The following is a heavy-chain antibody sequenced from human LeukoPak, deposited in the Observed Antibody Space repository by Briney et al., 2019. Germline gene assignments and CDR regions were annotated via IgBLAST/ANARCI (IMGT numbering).Heavy chain of an antibody. J-gene: IGHJ4*02. CDR2: ISSSSSYI. CDR3: ARHHWAGFDY. V-gene: IGHV3-21*01. CDR1: GFTFSSYS. Sequence: GGPLRLSCAASGFTFSSYSMNWVRQAPGKGLEWVSSISSSSSYIYYADSVKGRFTISRDNAKNSLYLQMNSLRAEDTAVYYCARHHWAGFDYWGQGTLVTVSS. D-gene: IGHD6-19*01.